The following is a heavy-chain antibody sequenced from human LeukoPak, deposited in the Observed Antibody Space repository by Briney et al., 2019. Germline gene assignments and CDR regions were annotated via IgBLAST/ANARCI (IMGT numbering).Heavy chain of an antibody. CDR1: GYNFIGYY. J-gene: IGHJ4*02. D-gene: IGHD3-9*01. Sequence: ASVKVSCKASGYNFIGYYMHWVRQAPGQGLEWMGWINPNSGGTNYAQKFQGRVTMTRDTSVSTAYMELSRLISDDTAMYYCASQTGRALFDYWGQGTLVTVSS. V-gene: IGHV1-2*02. CDR2: INPNSGGT. CDR3: ASQTGRALFDY.